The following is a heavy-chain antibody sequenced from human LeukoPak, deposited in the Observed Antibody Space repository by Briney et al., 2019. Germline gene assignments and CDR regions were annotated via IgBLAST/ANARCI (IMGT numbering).Heavy chain of an antibody. J-gene: IGHJ4*02. CDR3: AREPENYYDFWSGYQD. CDR2: IYYSGST. Sequence: SETLSLTCNVSGGSVSSGSYYWSWIRQPPGKGLEWVGYIYYSGSTNYNPSLKSRVTISVDTSKNQFSLKLSSVTAADTAVYYCAREPENYYDFWSGYQDWGQGTLVTVSS. D-gene: IGHD3-3*01. CDR1: GGSVSSGSYY. V-gene: IGHV4-61*01.